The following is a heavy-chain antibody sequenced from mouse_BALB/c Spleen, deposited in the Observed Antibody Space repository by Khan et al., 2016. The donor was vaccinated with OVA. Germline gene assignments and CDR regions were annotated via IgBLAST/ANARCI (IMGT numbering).Heavy chain of an antibody. J-gene: IGHJ1*01. D-gene: IGHD1-1*02. V-gene: IGHV3-8*02. CDR3: ARPPLTVVHWYFDV. CDR2: ISYSGGT. Sequence: EVQLQESGPSLVKPSQTLSLTCSVTGDSITNGYWFWIRKFPGNNFEFMGYISYSGGTFHNPSLKSRLSIARDTSKNQFYLQLNSVTAEDTATYYCARPPLTVVHWYFDVWGAGTTVTVSS. CDR1: GDSITNGY.